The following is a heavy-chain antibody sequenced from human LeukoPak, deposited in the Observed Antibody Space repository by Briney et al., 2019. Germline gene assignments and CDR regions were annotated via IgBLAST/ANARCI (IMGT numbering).Heavy chain of an antibody. CDR2: ISAYNGNT. V-gene: IGHV1-18*01. CDR3: ARGVVGYSYGYPTPHNWFDP. CDR1: GYTFTSYG. Sequence: GASVKVSCKASGYTFTSYGISWVRQAPGQGLEWMGWISAYNGNTNYAQKLQGRVTMTTDTSTSTAYMELRSLRSDDTAVYYCARGVVGYSYGYPTPHNWFDPWGQGTLVTVSS. D-gene: IGHD5-18*01. J-gene: IGHJ5*02.